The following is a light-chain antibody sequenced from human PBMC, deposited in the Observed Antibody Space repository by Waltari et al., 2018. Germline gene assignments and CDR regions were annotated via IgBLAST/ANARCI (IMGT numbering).Light chain of an antibody. V-gene: IGKV3-20*01. Sequence: EIMLTQSPGTLSLSPGERATLSCRASQSINRFLAWYQQKPGQAPRLLIYDASTRATGIPDRFSGSGSGTDFSLTINRLEPEDIAVYYCQKYGSLPATFGQGTKVEIK. CDR1: QSINRF. CDR3: QKYGSLPAT. CDR2: DAS. J-gene: IGKJ1*01.